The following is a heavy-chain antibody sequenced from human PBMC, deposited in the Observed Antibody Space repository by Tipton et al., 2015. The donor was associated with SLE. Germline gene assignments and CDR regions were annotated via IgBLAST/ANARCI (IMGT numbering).Heavy chain of an antibody. Sequence: TLSLTCTVSGGSISSGSYYWSWIRQPAGKGPEWIGRIYTSGSTYYNPSLKSRVTISVDTSKNQFSLKLSSVTAADTAVYYCASGRYSYGYETPNWFDPWGQGTLVTVSS. V-gene: IGHV4-61*02. CDR3: ASGRYSYGYETPNWFDP. CDR1: GGSISSGSYY. J-gene: IGHJ5*02. CDR2: IYTSGST. D-gene: IGHD5-18*01.